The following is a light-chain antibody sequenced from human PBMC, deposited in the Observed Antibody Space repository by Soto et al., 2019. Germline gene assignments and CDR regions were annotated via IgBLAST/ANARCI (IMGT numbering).Light chain of an antibody. J-gene: IGKJ1*01. Sequence: IVLTQSPGTLSLAPGERGTLSCRASQSVSNNYLAWYQQKPGQAPRLLIYGASNRATGIPDRFSGSGSGTDFTLTISRLEPEEFAVYYCQQYGSSGTFGQGTKVDI. CDR3: QQYGSSGT. CDR1: QSVSNNY. V-gene: IGKV3-20*01. CDR2: GAS.